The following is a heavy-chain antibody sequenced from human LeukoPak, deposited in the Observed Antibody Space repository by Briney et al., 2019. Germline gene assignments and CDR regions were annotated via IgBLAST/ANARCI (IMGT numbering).Heavy chain of an antibody. CDR2: ISAYNGNT. CDR3: AMSSQGGYYYMDV. J-gene: IGHJ6*03. CDR1: GYTFTSYG. D-gene: IGHD6-13*01. V-gene: IGHV1-18*01. Sequence: ASVKVSCKASGYTFTSYGISWVRQAPGQGLEWMGWISAYNGNTNYAQKLQGRVTMTTDTSTSTAYMELWSLRSDDTAVYYCAMSSQGGYYYMDVWGKGTTVTVSS.